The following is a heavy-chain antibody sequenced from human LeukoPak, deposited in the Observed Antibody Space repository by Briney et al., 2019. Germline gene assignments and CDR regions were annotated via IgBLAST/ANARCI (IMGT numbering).Heavy chain of an antibody. D-gene: IGHD3-3*01. CDR1: VFTFRDAW. CDR2: IRSRADGGTA. Sequence: GGSLRLSCAASVFTFRDAWMIWVRQAPGKGREWGGGIRSRADGGTAEYATAVEGRFTISRDDSTNTLYLHMSNVKTEDTAVYYCAKHIYGVVSIQQWGQGTLVTVSS. J-gene: IGHJ1*01. CDR3: AKHIYGVVSIQQ. V-gene: IGHV3-15*01.